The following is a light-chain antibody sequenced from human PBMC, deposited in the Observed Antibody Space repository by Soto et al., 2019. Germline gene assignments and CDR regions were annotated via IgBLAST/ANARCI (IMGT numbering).Light chain of an antibody. CDR2: EVN. J-gene: IGLJ1*01. CDR1: SSDVGTYNL. V-gene: IGLV2-14*02. Sequence: QSVLTQPASVSESPGQSITISCIGTSSDVGTYNLVSWYQHHPGKAPKLMIYEVNNRPSGVSNRFSGSKSGNTASLTISGLQAEDEADYYCSSYTRSSTSYVFGTGTKVTVL. CDR3: SSYTRSSTSYV.